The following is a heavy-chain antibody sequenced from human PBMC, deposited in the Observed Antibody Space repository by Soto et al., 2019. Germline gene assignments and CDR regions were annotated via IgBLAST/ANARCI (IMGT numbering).Heavy chain of an antibody. CDR1: GYTFTSYY. CDR3: ARDLARQNDF. Sequence: ASVKVSCKASGYTFTSYYVHWVRQAPGQGPEWMGVIDPRSGGTTYTQKLQDRVTMTRDTSTSTVYMDLSSLRPEDTAVYYCARDLARQNDFWGQGTLVTVSS. V-gene: IGHV1-46*01. CDR2: IDPRSGGT. J-gene: IGHJ4*02.